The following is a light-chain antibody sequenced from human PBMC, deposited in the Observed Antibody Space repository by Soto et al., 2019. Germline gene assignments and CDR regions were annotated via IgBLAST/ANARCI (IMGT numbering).Light chain of an antibody. CDR2: RAS. CDR1: QHIYYN. J-gene: IGKJ1*01. V-gene: IGKV3-15*01. CDR3: LQYHNLWA. Sequence: ILMAQSPATVSVSPGESATVSCMASQHIYYNVAWYQHRPGQAPRLLIYRASTRAPGVPARFSGSGSGTEFTLTISSLQPEDFTVYSCLQYHNLWAFGQGTKVDI.